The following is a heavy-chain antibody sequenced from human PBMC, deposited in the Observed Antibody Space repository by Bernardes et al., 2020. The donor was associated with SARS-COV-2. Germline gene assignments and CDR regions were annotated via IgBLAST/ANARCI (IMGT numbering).Heavy chain of an antibody. V-gene: IGHV3-7*01. CDR3: ARGGWSPDY. Sequence: VESLFLSCAASGFTLSSYWMSWVRQAPGKGLEWVANIKQDGSEKYYVDSVKGRFTISRDNAKNSLYLQMNSLRAEDTAVYYCARGGWSPDYWGQGTLVTVSS. CDR2: IKQDGSEK. D-gene: IGHD1-26*01. J-gene: IGHJ4*02. CDR1: GFTLSSYW.